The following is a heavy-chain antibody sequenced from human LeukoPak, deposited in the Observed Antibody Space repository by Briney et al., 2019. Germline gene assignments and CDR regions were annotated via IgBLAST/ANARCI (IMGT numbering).Heavy chain of an antibody. CDR1: GFTFSSYS. V-gene: IGHV3-21*01. J-gene: IGHJ4*02. D-gene: IGHD1-26*01. Sequence: GGSLRLSCAASGFTFSSYSMNWVRQAPGKGLGWVSSISSSSSYIYYADSVKGRFTISRDNAKNSLYLQMNSLRAENTAVYYCARPNSGSYVGYFDYWGQGTLVTVSS. CDR3: ARPNSGSYVGYFDY. CDR2: ISSSSSYI.